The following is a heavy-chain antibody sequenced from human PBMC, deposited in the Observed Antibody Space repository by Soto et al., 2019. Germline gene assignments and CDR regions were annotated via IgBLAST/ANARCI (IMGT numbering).Heavy chain of an antibody. CDR3: ARLTEAERH. CDR1: GFIVSSSH. CDR2: LYNHGKT. Sequence: EVQLVESGGGLTQPGGSLRLSCVVAGFIVSSSHMIWVRQAPGKGLEGVSILYNHGKTNYVDSVKGRFTITRDTSKHTVYLQMTRLRVEDTAVYYCARLTEAERHWGQGALVTVSS. J-gene: IGHJ4*02. D-gene: IGHD1-1*01. V-gene: IGHV3-53*01.